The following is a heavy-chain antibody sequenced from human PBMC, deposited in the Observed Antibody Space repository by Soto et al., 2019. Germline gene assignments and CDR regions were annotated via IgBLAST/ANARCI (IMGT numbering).Heavy chain of an antibody. V-gene: IGHV4-59*08. CDR1: GGSVSSYY. Sequence: PSETLSLTCTVSGGSVSSYYWSWIRQPPGKGLEWIGYIYHNGNTNYNPSLKSRVTISVDTSKNQFSLKLTSVTAADTAVYYCARHERIAAAPPFDPWGQGTLVTVSS. J-gene: IGHJ5*02. D-gene: IGHD6-13*01. CDR3: ARHERIAAAPPFDP. CDR2: IYHNGNT.